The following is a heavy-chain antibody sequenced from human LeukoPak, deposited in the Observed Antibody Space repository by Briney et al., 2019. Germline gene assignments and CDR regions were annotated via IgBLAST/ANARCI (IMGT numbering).Heavy chain of an antibody. CDR1: GGTFSSYA. V-gene: IGHV1-69*06. J-gene: IGHJ3*02. CDR3: ARVGIAAADEDAFDI. Sequence: SVKVSCKASGGTFSSYAISWVRQAPGQGLEWMGGIIPIFGTANYAQKFQGRVTITADKSTSTAYMELSSLRSDDTAVYYCARVGIAAADEDAFDIWGQGTMVTVSS. CDR2: IIPIFGTA. D-gene: IGHD6-13*01.